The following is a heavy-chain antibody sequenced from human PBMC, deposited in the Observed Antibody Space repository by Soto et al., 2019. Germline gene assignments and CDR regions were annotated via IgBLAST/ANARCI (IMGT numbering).Heavy chain of an antibody. CDR3: ARDYFDSSDYTTNWFDP. CDR2: IYHTGNA. D-gene: IGHD3-22*01. CDR1: RHSINNIRFY. J-gene: IGHJ5*02. Sequence: SETLSLTCSRSRHSINNIRFYCAWIRQPSGEGLASIGRIYHTGNAYYNPSLKSRVTIFVDTSKNQFSLKLTSVTAADTALYYCARDYFDSSDYTTNWFDPWGQGTLVTVS. V-gene: IGHV4-39*01.